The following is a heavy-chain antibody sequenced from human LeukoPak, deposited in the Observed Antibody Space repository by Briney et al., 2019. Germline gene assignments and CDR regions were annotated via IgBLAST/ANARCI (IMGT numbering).Heavy chain of an antibody. CDR3: AKGGAGYCSSTSCLYYFDY. J-gene: IGHJ4*02. CDR1: GFTFSSYA. V-gene: IGHV3-23*01. D-gene: IGHD2-2*01. Sequence: PGGSLRLPCAASGFTFSSYAMNWVRQAPGKGLEWVSTISSSGDSTYYADSVKGRFTISRDNSKNTLHLQMNSLRAEDTAVYYCAKGGAGYCSSTSCLYYFDYWGQGTLVTVST. CDR2: ISSSGDST.